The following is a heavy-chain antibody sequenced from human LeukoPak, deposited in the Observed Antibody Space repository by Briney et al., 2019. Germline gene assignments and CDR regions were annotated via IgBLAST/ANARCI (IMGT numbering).Heavy chain of an antibody. V-gene: IGHV1-69*06. CDR3: AREMNSSGYEPTDAFDI. CDR1: GGTFSSYA. CDR2: IIPIFGTA. Sequence: SVKVSCKASGGTFSSYAISWVRQAPGQGLEWMGGIIPIFGTANYAQKFQGRVTITADKSTSTAYMELSSLRSEDTAVYYCAREMNSSGYEPTDAFDIWGQGTMVTVSS. J-gene: IGHJ3*02. D-gene: IGHD3-22*01.